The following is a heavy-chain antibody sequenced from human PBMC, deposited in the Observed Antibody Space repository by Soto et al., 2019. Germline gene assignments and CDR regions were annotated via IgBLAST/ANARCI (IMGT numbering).Heavy chain of an antibody. J-gene: IGHJ3*02. CDR2: IYSGGST. CDR1: GFTVSSNY. V-gene: IGHV3-66*01. Sequence: PWGSLRLSCAASGFTVSSNYMSWVRQAPGKGLEWVSVIYSGGSTYYADSVKGRFTISRDNSKNTLYLQMNSLRAEDTAVYYCARYLGYCSGGSCYHAFDIWGQGTMVTVSS. CDR3: ARYLGYCSGGSCYHAFDI. D-gene: IGHD2-15*01.